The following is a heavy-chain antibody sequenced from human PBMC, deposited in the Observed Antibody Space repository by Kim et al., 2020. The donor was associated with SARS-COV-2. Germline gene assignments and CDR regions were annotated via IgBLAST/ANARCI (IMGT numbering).Heavy chain of an antibody. D-gene: IGHD2-21*02. CDR2: IKSKTDGGTT. V-gene: IGHV3-15*01. J-gene: IGHJ4*02. CDR3: TTHPSLAYCGGDCVY. Sequence: GGSLRLSCAASGFTFSNAWMSWVRQAPGKGLEWVGRIKSKTDGGTTDYAAPVKGRFTISRDDSKNTLYLQMNSLKTEDTAVYYCTTHPSLAYCGGDCVYWGQGTLVTVSS. CDR1: GFTFSNAW.